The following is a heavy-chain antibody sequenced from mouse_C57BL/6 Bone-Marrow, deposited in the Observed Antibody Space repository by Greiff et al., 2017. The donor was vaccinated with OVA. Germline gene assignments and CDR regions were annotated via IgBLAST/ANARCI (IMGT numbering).Heavy chain of an antibody. J-gene: IGHJ4*01. V-gene: IGHV1-81*01. D-gene: IGHD1-3*01. CDR3: ARPYIGYAMDY. CDR2: IYPRSGNT. Sequence: VKLQESGAELARPGASVKLSCKASGYTFTSYGISWVKQRTGQGLEWIGEIYPRSGNTYYNEKFKGKATLTADKSSSTAYMELRSPTSEDSAVYFCARPYIGYAMDYWGQGTSVTVSS. CDR1: GYTFTSYG.